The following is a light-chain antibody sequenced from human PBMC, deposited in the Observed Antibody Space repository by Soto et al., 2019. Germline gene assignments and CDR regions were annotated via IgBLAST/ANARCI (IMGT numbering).Light chain of an antibody. CDR2: GAS. V-gene: IGKV3-20*01. Sequence: EIVMTQSPDTLFVSLGEGATLSCRASQSVSSHLAWYQHKPGQAPRLLIYGASTRATGIPARFSGSGSGTDFTLTISRLEPEDFAVYYCQQYGSSPTWTFGQGTKVDIK. J-gene: IGKJ1*01. CDR1: QSVSSH. CDR3: QQYGSSPTWT.